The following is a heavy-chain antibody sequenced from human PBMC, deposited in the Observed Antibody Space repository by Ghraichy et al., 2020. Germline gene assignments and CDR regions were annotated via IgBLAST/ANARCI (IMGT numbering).Heavy chain of an antibody. J-gene: IGHJ4*02. CDR3: AFPVDMPTRDRGNY. CDR1: GFNFSYYA. Sequence: GESLNISCAASGFNFSYYAMSWVRQAPGKGLEWVSAISRTADSTYYADSVEGRFTISRDNSKNTLYLQRDSLRAEDSATYYCAFPVDMPTRDRGNYWGQGTLVTVSS. CDR2: ISRTADST. D-gene: IGHD3-16*01. V-gene: IGHV3-23*01.